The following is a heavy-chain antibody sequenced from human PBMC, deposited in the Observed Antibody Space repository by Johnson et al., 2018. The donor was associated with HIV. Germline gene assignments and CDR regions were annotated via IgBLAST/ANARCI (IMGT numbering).Heavy chain of an antibody. CDR2: LHSDGST. V-gene: IGHV3-53*01. Sequence: VQLVESGGGLIQPGGSLRLSCAASGFTVSNNYMSWVRQAPGKGLEWVSILHSDGSTFNTDSVKGRFTISRDNSKNTLYLQMISLRAEDTAVYYCARVLSWWSGAFDLWGQGTMVTVSS. CDR1: GFTVSNNY. CDR3: ARVLSWWSGAFDL. J-gene: IGHJ3*01. D-gene: IGHD2-21*01.